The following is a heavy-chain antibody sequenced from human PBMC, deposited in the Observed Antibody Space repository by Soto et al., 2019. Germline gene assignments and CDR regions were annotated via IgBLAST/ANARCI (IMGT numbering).Heavy chain of an antibody. V-gene: IGHV4-59*01. J-gene: IGHJ5*02. CDR3: ARGGYCSGGSCYSFRFDP. Sequence: PSETLSLTCTVSGGSISSYYLSWIRQPPGKGLEWIGYIYYSGSTNYNPSLKSRVTISVDTSKNQFSLKLSSVTAAATAVYYCARGGYCSGGSCYSFRFDPWGQGTLVTVSS. CDR2: IYYSGST. CDR1: GGSISSYY. D-gene: IGHD2-15*01.